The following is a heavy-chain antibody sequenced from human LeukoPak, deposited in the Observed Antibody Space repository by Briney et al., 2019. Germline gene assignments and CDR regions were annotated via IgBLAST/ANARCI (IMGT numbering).Heavy chain of an antibody. V-gene: IGHV6-1*01. D-gene: IGHD6-13*01. J-gene: IGHJ4*02. CDR1: GDSVSSNIAT. Sequence: SQTLSLTCVISGDSVSSNIATWNWIRQSPSRGLEWLGRTYYRSQWYYDYAVPVRSRITINPDTSKNQFSLQLSSETPEDTAVYFCARERSSWYYLDYWGQGMLVTVSS. CDR3: ARERSSWYYLDY. CDR2: TYYRSQWYY.